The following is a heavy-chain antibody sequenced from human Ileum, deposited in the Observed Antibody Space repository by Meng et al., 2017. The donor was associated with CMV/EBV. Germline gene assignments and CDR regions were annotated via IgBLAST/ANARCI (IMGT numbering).Heavy chain of an antibody. V-gene: IGHV3-23*03. Sequence: FSSYAMSWVRQAPGKGLEGVAGMHSGGNSPLSAASVKGRFTISRDNSKNTLYLQMNSLRVEDTAVYYCAKRGEEYYHDSSGYYWYFEVWGRGTLVTVSS. CDR2: MHSGGNSP. CDR1: FSSYA. D-gene: IGHD3-22*01. J-gene: IGHJ2*01. CDR3: AKRGEEYYHDSSGYYWYFEV.